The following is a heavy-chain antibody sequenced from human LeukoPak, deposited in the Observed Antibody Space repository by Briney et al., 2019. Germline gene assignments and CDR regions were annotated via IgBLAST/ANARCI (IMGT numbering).Heavy chain of an antibody. D-gene: IGHD3-10*01. Sequence: GGTLRPSCAASGFTFNTYGMNWVRQAPGKGLEWVSVISGSGGSTYYADSVKGRFTISRDNSKNTLYLQMNSLRAEDTAVYYCAGRGSGSYFDYWGQGTLVTVSS. V-gene: IGHV3-23*01. CDR1: GFTFNTYG. CDR2: ISGSGGST. CDR3: AGRGSGSYFDY. J-gene: IGHJ4*02.